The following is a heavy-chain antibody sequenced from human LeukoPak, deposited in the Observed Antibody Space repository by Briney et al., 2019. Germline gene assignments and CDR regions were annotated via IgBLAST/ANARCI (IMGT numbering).Heavy chain of an antibody. CDR1: GYTFTTYD. J-gene: IGHJ4*02. Sequence: ASVKVSCKTSGYTFTTYDIHWVRQASGQGLEWMGWMNPNSGNTGYAQKFQGRVTITRNTSISTAYMELSSLRSEDTAVYYCARFGSSSQSIDYWGRGTLVTVSS. CDR2: MNPNSGNT. D-gene: IGHD6-6*01. CDR3: ARFGSSSQSIDY. V-gene: IGHV1-8*03.